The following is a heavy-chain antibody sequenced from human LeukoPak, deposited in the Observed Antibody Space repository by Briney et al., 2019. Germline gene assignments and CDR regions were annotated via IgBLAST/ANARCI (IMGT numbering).Heavy chain of an antibody. CDR1: GFTFGDYA. V-gene: IGHV3-49*04. CDR2: IRSKAYGGTT. CDR3: AKDGVAVLVEDY. D-gene: IGHD3-3*01. J-gene: IGHJ4*02. Sequence: GGSLRLSCTASGFTFGDYAMSWVRQAPGKGLEWVGFIRSKAYGGTTEYAASVKGRFTISRDDSKSIAYLQMNSLKTEDTAVYYCAKDGVAVLVEDYWGQGTLVTVSS.